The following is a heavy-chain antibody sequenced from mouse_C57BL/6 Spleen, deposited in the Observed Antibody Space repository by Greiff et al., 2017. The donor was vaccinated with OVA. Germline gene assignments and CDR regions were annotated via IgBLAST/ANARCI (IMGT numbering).Heavy chain of an antibody. CDR1: GYSFTSYY. V-gene: IGHV1-66*01. J-gene: IGHJ2*01. CDR2: IYPGSGNT. D-gene: IGHD3-1*01. Sequence: QVQLQQSGPELVKPGASVKISCKASGYSFTSYYIHWVKQRPGQGLEWIGWIYPGSGNTKYNEKFKGKATLTADTSSSTAYMQLSSLTSEDSAVYYCARSGVYPHFDYWGQGTTPTVSS. CDR3: ARSGVYPHFDY.